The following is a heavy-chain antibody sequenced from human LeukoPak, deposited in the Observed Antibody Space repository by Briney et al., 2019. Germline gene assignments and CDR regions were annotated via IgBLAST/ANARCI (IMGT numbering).Heavy chain of an antibody. J-gene: IGHJ4*02. D-gene: IGHD2-15*01. CDR3: ARDGGYCSGGSCYNLDY. CDR1: GFTFSSYS. Sequence: GGSLRLSCAASGFTFSSYSMNWVRQAPGKGLEWVSSISSSSSYIYYADSVKGRFTISRDNAKNSLYLLMNSLRAEDTAVYYCARDGGYCSGGSCYNLDYWGQGTLVTVSS. V-gene: IGHV3-21*01. CDR2: ISSSSSYI.